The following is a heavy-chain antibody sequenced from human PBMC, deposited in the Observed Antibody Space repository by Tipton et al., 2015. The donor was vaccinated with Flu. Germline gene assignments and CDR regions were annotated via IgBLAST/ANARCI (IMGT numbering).Heavy chain of an antibody. J-gene: IGHJ6*02. CDR1: GASIGSGDYY. CDR2: ISYTGSA. CDR3: ARATQIHPPGYFYHGMDV. V-gene: IGHV4-30-4*01. Sequence: TLSLTCSVSGASIGSGDYYWSWIRQSPGKSLEWIGFISYTGSAYYHPSLRSRVTLSVDTSKNQFSLMLSSVSAADTAVYFCARATQIHPPGYFYHGMDVWGRGTAVNVTS. D-gene: IGHD2/OR15-2a*01.